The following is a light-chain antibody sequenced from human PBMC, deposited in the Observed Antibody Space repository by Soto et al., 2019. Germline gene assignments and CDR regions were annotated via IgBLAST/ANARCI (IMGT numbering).Light chain of an antibody. Sequence: DIQMTQSPSTLSASVGDRVTITCRASQSISNWLAWYQQKPGKAPKLLIYKASSLESGVPSRFSGSGSGTEFTLTISSLQPDDFGTYYCQQYNSYWTFGQGTKVELK. CDR3: QQYNSYWT. CDR1: QSISNW. J-gene: IGKJ1*01. CDR2: KAS. V-gene: IGKV1-5*03.